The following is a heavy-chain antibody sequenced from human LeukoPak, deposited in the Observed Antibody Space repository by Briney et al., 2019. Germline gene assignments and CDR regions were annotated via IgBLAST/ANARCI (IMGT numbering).Heavy chain of an antibody. CDR2: ISGGGGST. CDR1: GFTFSSYA. J-gene: IGHJ3*02. D-gene: IGHD2-21*02. CDR3: AKDHPDCGGDCYSYAFDI. V-gene: IGHV3-23*01. Sequence: GGSLRLSCAASGFTFSSYAMSWVRQAPGKGLEWVSAISGGGGSTYYADSVKGRFTISRDNSKNTLYLQMNGLRAEDTAVYYCAKDHPDCGGDCYSYAFDIWGQGTMVTVSS.